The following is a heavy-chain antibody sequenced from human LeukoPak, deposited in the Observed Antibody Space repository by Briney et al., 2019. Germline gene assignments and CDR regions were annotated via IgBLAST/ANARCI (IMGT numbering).Heavy chain of an antibody. CDR1: GFTFSGSA. D-gene: IGHD6-19*01. CDR2: IRSKANSYAT. J-gene: IGHJ3*02. Sequence: GGSLRLSCAASGFTFSGSAMHWVRQASGKGLEWVGRIRSKANSYATAYAASVKGRFTISRDDSKNTAYLQMNSLKTEDTAVYYCTSSGYSSGWFGEAFDIWGQGAMVTVSS. V-gene: IGHV3-73*01. CDR3: TSSGYSSGWFGEAFDI.